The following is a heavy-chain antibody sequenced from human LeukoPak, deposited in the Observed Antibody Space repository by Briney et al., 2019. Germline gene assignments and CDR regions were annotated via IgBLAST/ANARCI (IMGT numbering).Heavy chain of an antibody. J-gene: IGHJ4*02. CDR1: AYTFTGYY. Sequence: SVKLSCKASAYTFTGYYMHWVRQAPGQGLEWMGWSNPNSGGTNSAQKSQGRVTMTRYTSITTAYMELSRLRSDDTDVYYCAREQGMDGYNLGFIDYWGQGTLVTVSS. D-gene: IGHD5-24*01. V-gene: IGHV1-2*02. CDR3: AREQGMDGYNLGFIDY. CDR2: SNPNSGGT.